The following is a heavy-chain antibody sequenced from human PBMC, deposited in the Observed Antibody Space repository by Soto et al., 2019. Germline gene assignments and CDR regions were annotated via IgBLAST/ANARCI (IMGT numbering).Heavy chain of an antibody. CDR2: IYYSGST. J-gene: IGHJ5*02. CDR3: ARHSGDSSGYPLFDP. V-gene: IGHV4-39*01. CDR1: GGSISSSSYY. Sequence: SETLSLTCTVSGGSISSSSYYWGWIRQPPGKGLEWIGSIYYSGSTYYNPSLKSRVTISVDTSKNQFSLKLSSVTAADTAVNNCARHSGDSSGYPLFDPWGQGTLVTVSS. D-gene: IGHD3-22*01.